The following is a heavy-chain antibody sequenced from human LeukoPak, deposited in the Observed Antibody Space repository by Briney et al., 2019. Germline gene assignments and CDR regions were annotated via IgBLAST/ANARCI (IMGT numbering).Heavy chain of an antibody. CDR2: INPNSGGT. D-gene: IGHD2-2*02. CDR3: AREGHTSYYYYGMDV. CDR1: GYTFTGYY. J-gene: IGHJ6*02. V-gene: IGHV1-2*02. Sequence: ASVKVSCKASGYTFTGYYMHWVRRVPGQGLEWMGWINPNSGGTNYAQKFQGRVTMTRDTSISTAYMELSRLRSDDTAVYYCAREGHTSYYYYGMDVWGQGTTVTVSS.